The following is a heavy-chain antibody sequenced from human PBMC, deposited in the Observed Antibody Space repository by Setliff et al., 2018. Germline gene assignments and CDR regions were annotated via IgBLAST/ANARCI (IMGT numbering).Heavy chain of an antibody. CDR1: GFTFSSYS. CDR2: ISGSGSTI. J-gene: IGHJ4*02. V-gene: IGHV3-48*01. D-gene: IGHD3-9*01. Sequence: GGSLRLSCAASGFTFSSYSMNWVRQAPGKELEWVSYISGSGSTIYYADSVKGRFTISRDNAKTSLYLQMNSLRAEDTAVYHCARDIDTTSHYGMFDYWGQGALVTVSS. CDR3: ARDIDTTSHYGMFDY.